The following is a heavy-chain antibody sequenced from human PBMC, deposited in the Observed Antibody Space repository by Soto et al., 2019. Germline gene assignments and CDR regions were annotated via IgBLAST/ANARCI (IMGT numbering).Heavy chain of an antibody. D-gene: IGHD6-13*01. CDR2: IKEDGSGV. CDR3: ARGGSDSSWYWRD. Sequence: EVQLVESGGGLVHPGGSLRLSCTASGLIFSNYWMTWVRQAPGKGLEWVANIKEDGSGVDYVDSVKGRFTVSRDNGKNSVYLQMISLSVEDMAVYYCARGGSDSSWYWRDWGQGALVTVSS. CDR1: GLIFSNYW. V-gene: IGHV3-7*04. J-gene: IGHJ4*02.